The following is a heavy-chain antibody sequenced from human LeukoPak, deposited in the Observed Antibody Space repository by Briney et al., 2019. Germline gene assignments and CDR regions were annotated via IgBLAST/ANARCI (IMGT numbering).Heavy chain of an antibody. J-gene: IGHJ4*02. D-gene: IGHD5-24*01. CDR2: VFTSGIISGNT. CDR3: ASRDGYNPLDFDY. CDR1: GGSISSYY. Sequence: PSETLSLTCTVSGGSISSYYWSWIRQPPGKGLEWIGRVFTSGIISGNTNYKPSLKSRVTISVDTSKNQFSLKLSSVTAADTAVYHCASRDGYNPLDFDYWGQGTLVTVSS. V-gene: IGHV4-4*07.